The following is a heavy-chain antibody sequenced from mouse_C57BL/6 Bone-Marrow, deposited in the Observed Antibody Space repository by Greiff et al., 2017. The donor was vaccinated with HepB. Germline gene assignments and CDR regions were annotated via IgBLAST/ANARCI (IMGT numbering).Heavy chain of an antibody. CDR1: GFNIKNTY. Sequence: VQLQQSVAELVRPGASVKLSCTASGFNIKNTYMHWVKQRPEQGLEWIGRIDPANGNTKYAPKFPGKATLTADTSSNTAYLQLSSLTSEDTAIYYWAREEDYYGSSYVEGFAYWGQGTLVTVSA. J-gene: IGHJ3*01. V-gene: IGHV14-3*01. CDR3: AREEDYYGSSYVEGFAY. D-gene: IGHD1-1*01. CDR2: IDPANGNT.